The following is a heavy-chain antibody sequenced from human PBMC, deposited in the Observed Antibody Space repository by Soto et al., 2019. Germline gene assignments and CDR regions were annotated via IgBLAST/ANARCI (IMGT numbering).Heavy chain of an antibody. CDR3: ARDRTIVATTSYYGMDV. J-gene: IGHJ6*02. CDR1: GGAISSYY. V-gene: IGHV4-59*01. Sequence: ETLSLTCTVSGGAISSYYWSWIRQPPGKGLEWIGYIYYSGSTNYNPSLKSRVTISVDTSKNQFSLKLSSVTAADTAVYYCARDRTIVATTSYYGMDVWGQGTTVTVSS. CDR2: IYYSGST. D-gene: IGHD5-12*01.